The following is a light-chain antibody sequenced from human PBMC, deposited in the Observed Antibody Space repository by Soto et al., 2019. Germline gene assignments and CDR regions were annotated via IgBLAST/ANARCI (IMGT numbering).Light chain of an antibody. J-gene: IGKJ1*01. V-gene: IGKV1-5*01. CDR2: DAS. CDR3: LCYITYPWT. Sequence: IKMTQSPSTLSASVGDRVTITCRASQSCRNSLAWYQQKAGKAPTLLIYDASTLQSGVPPRFSGSGSGTEFSLTISSLQPEDFATYYCLCYITYPWTFGQGTKV. CDR1: QSCRNS.